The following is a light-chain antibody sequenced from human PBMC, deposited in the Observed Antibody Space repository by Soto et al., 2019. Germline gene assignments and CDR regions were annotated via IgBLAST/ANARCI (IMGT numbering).Light chain of an antibody. V-gene: IGLV2-11*01. CDR3: CSYAGSNMGI. CDR2: DVT. J-gene: IGLJ2*01. CDR1: SSDVGGYNY. Sequence: QSVLTQPRSASGSPGQSVTISCTGTSSDVGGYNYVSWYQQHPGKAPKLMIYDVTKRPSGVPDRFSGSKSGNTASLTISGLQAEDEADYYCCSYAGSNMGIFGGGTTVTVL.